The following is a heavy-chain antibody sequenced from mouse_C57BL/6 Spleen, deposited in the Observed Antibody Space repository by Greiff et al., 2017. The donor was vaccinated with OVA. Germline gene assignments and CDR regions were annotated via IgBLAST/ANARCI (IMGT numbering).Heavy chain of an antibody. CDR1: GYTFTSYW. J-gene: IGHJ2*01. CDR3: ARKELLRSRGFDY. D-gene: IGHD1-1*01. Sequence: QVQLQQPGAELVRPGSSVKLSCKASGYTFTSYWMDWVKQRPGQGLEWIGNIYPSDSETHYNQKFKDKATLTVDKSSSTAYIQLSSLTSEDSAVYYCARKELLRSRGFDYWGQGTTLTVSS. V-gene: IGHV1-61*01. CDR2: IYPSDSET.